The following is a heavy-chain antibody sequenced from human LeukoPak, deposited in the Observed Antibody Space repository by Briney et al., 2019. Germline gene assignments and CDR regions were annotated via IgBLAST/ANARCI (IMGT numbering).Heavy chain of an antibody. V-gene: IGHV3-7*03. Sequence: GGSLRLSCAASGFTFSSYWMTWVRQAPGKGLEWVANIKQDGSERNYVDSVKGRFTISRDNAKNSLYLQMNTLRDENTAVYYCATGAGCGYWGQGTLVTVSS. J-gene: IGHJ4*02. CDR3: ATGAGCGY. D-gene: IGHD6-19*01. CDR2: IKQDGSER. CDR1: GFTFSSYW.